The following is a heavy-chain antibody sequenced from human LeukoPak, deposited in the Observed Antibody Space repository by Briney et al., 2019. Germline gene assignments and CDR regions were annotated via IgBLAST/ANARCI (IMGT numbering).Heavy chain of an antibody. CDR2: ISFDGKTK. Sequence: GGSLRLSCAASGFTFSSYGMHWVRQAPGKGLEWVAVISFDGKTKYYTDSVKGRFTVSRDNSKNTLYLQMNSLRAEDTAVYYCAKEMSSSNIDHCGQGALVTVSS. J-gene: IGHJ4*02. CDR1: GFTFSSYG. V-gene: IGHV3-30*18. CDR3: AKEMSSSNIDH. D-gene: IGHD2-2*01.